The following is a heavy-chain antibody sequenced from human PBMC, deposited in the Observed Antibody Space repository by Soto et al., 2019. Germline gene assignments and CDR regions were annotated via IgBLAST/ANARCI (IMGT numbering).Heavy chain of an antibody. CDR3: ARGNYDSTYYFDY. Sequence: SLRLSCAASGFTFSSYAMHWVRQAPGKGLEWVTFVSFDGRNKYYPDSVKGRFTVSRDNSKNTLFLQMNSLRGEDTAVYYCARGNYDSTYYFDYWGPGTLVTGSS. CDR2: VSFDGRNK. V-gene: IGHV3-30*04. CDR1: GFTFSSYA. J-gene: IGHJ4*02. D-gene: IGHD3-22*01.